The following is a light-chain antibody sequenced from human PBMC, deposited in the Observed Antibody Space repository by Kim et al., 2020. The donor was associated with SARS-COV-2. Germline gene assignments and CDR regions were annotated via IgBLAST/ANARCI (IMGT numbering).Light chain of an antibody. J-gene: IGLJ2*01. V-gene: IGLV3-1*01. Sequence: VAPGQTASTTCSGEKWGDKYAGWYQQKPGQSPVLVIYQDSKRPSGIPERFSGSNSGNTATLTISGTQAMDEADYYCQAWDSSTVVFGGGTQLTVL. CDR3: QAWDSSTVV. CDR1: KWGDKY. CDR2: QDS.